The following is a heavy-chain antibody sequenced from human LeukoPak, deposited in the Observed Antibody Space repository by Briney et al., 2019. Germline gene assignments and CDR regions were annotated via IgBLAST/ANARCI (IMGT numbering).Heavy chain of an antibody. CDR3: ARGAEPLLLDYYFDY. V-gene: IGHV4-59*01. D-gene: IGHD2-15*01. CDR2: IYYSGST. J-gene: IGHJ4*02. Sequence: SETLSLTCTVSGGSISSYYWSWIRQPPGKGLEWIGYIYYSGSTNYNPSLKNRVTISVDTSKNQFSLKLSSVTAADTAVYYCARGAEPLLLDYYFDYWGQGTLVTVSS. CDR1: GGSISSYY.